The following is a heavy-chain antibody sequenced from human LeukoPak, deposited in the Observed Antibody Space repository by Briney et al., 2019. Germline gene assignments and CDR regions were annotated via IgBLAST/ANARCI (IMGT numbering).Heavy chain of an antibody. D-gene: IGHD3-10*01. CDR1: GGSLIGYY. CDR2: INHIGST. J-gene: IGHJ4*02. CDR3: ARGLGPHGSGSYYLFRYFDY. V-gene: IGHV4-34*01. Sequence: PSETLSHTCADYGGSLIGYYWRWIRQPPGKGLWCMGEINHIGSTNYNPSLKSRVTISVDTSKNQFSLKLSYVNAADTAVYYCARGLGPHGSGSYYLFRYFDYWGQGTLVTVSS.